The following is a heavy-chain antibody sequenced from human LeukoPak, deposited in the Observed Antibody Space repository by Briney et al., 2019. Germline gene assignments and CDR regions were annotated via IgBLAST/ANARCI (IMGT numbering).Heavy chain of an antibody. CDR1: GFTFSSYA. CDR3: ATIVVVTAIGDY. Sequence: PGGSLRLSCAASGFTFSSYAMSWVRQAPGKGLEWVSSLTASGGSAYYADSVKGRFTISRDNSKNMLYLQMNSLTVEDTALYFCATIVVVTAIGDYWGQGTLVTVSS. CDR2: LTASGGSA. V-gene: IGHV3-23*01. D-gene: IGHD2-21*02. J-gene: IGHJ4*02.